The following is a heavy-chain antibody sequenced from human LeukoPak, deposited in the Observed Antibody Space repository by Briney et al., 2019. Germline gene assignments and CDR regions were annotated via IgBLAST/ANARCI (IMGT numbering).Heavy chain of an antibody. CDR1: GFTFGSYG. CDR3: AKDYYGSGSYYPDYTDY. J-gene: IGHJ4*02. V-gene: IGHV3-30*02. Sequence: PGGSLRLSCAASGFTFGSYGMHWVRQAPGKGLEWVAFIRYDGSNKYYADSVKGRFTISRDDSKNTLYLQMNSLRAEDTAVYYCAKDYYGSGSYYPDYTDYWGQGTLVTVSS. CDR2: IRYDGSNK. D-gene: IGHD3-10*01.